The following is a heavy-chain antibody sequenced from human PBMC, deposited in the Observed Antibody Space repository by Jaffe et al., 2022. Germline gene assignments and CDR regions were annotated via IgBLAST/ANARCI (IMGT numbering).Heavy chain of an antibody. CDR2: IYPGDSDT. Sequence: EVQLVQSGAEVKKPGESLKISCKGSGYSFTSYWIGWVRQMPGKGLEWMGIIYPGDSDTRYSPSFQGQVTISADKSISTAYLQWSSLKASDTAMYYCVRQSKTRTYYDILTGQGYFDYWGQGTLVTVSS. D-gene: IGHD3-9*01. CDR3: VRQSKTRTYYDILTGQGYFDY. J-gene: IGHJ4*02. CDR1: GYSFTSYW. V-gene: IGHV5-51*01.